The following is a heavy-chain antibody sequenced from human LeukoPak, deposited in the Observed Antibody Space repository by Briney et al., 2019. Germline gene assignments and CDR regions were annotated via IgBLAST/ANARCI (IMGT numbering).Heavy chain of an antibody. Sequence: GESLKISCKGSGYSFTSYWISWVRQMPGKGLEWMGRIDPSDSYTNYSPSFQGHVTISADKSISTAYLQWSSLKASDTAMYYCARHGSVAAAGTGWFYYYYGMDVWGQGTPVTVSS. D-gene: IGHD6-13*01. J-gene: IGHJ6*02. CDR1: GYSFTSYW. CDR3: ARHGSVAAAGTGWFYYYYGMDV. V-gene: IGHV5-10-1*01. CDR2: IDPSDSYT.